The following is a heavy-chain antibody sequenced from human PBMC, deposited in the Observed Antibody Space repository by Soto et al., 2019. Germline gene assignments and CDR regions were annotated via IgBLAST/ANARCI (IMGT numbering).Heavy chain of an antibody. CDR3: ARELSFLIAAAGNYLYFDL. CDR1: GFTFSSYW. J-gene: IGHJ2*01. V-gene: IGHV3-7*03. CDR2: IKQDGSEK. Sequence: EVQLVESGGGLVQPGGSLRLSCAASGFTFSSYWMSWVRQAPGKGLEWVANIKQDGSEKYYVDSVKGRFTISRDNAKNSLYLQMNSLRAEDTAVYYCARELSFLIAAAGNYLYFDLWGRGTLVTVSS. D-gene: IGHD6-13*01.